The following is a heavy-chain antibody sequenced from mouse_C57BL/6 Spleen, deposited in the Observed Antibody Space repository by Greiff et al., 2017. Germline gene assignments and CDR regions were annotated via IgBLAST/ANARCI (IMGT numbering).Heavy chain of an antibody. J-gene: IGHJ2*01. CDR1: GYTFTSYW. D-gene: IGHD1-1*01. CDR2: INPSNGGT. CDR3: ARGRYYDGWLDYFDY. Sequence: QVQLQQPGTELVKPGASVKLSCKASGYTFTSYWMHWVKQRPGQGLEWIGNINPSNGGTNYNEKFKSKATLTVDKSSSTAYMQLSSLTSEDSAVYYCARGRYYDGWLDYFDYWGQGTTLTVSS. V-gene: IGHV1-53*01.